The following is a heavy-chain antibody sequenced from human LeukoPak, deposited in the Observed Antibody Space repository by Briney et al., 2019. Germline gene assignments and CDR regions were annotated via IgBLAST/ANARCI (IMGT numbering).Heavy chain of an antibody. D-gene: IGHD1-26*01. J-gene: IGHJ4*02. CDR3: ARALVGAATLSY. V-gene: IGHV5-51*07. Sequence: GESLKISCKGSGYSFTTYWIAWVHQMPGKGLEWMGVIYPGDSDTRYSPSFQGQVTPSADKSISTAYLQWSSLKASDTAIYYCARALVGAATLSYWGQGTLVTVSS. CDR2: IYPGDSDT. CDR1: GYSFTTYW.